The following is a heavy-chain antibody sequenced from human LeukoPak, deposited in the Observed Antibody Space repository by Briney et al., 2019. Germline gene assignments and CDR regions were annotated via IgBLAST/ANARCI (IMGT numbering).Heavy chain of an antibody. J-gene: IGHJ4*02. Sequence: GGSLRLTCAASGFTFSSYSMNWVRQAPGKGLEWVSSISSSSSYIYYADSVKGRFTISRDNAKNSLYLQMNSLRAEDTAVYYCARGCGTSCYAFDYWGQGTLVTVSS. CDR3: ARGCGTSCYAFDY. CDR2: ISSSSSYI. CDR1: GFTFSSYS. D-gene: IGHD2-2*01. V-gene: IGHV3-21*01.